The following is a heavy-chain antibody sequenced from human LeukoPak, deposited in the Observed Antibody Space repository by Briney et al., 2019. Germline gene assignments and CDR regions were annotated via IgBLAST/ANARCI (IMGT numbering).Heavy chain of an antibody. Sequence: SETLSLTCTVSGGSISSYYWSWIRQPPGKGLEWIGYIYYSGSTNYNPSLKSRVTISVDTSKNQFSLKLSSVTAADTAVYYCARSNYEGNWFDPWGQGTLVTVSS. D-gene: IGHD4-4*01. CDR3: ARSNYEGNWFDP. V-gene: IGHV4-59*08. CDR2: IYYSGST. CDR1: GGSISSYY. J-gene: IGHJ5*02.